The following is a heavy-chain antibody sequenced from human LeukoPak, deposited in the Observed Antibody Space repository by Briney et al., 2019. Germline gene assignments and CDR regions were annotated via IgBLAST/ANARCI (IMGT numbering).Heavy chain of an antibody. J-gene: IGHJ4*02. CDR1: GFTFSSYA. CDR3: ARENRPYYYGSGSYD. CDR2: INSDGKTT. Sequence: HAGGSLRLSCAASGFTFSSYAMSWVRQAPGKGLEDLSYINSDGKTTWYADSVKGRFTISRDNSKNTLYLQMNSLRAEDTAVYYCARENRPYYYGSGSYDWGQGTLVTVSS. D-gene: IGHD3-10*01. V-gene: IGHV3-23*01.